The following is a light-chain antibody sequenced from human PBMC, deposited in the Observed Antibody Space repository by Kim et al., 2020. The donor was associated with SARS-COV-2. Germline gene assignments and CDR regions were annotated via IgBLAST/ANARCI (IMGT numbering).Light chain of an antibody. CDR3: LQHNTSPIT. CDR2: GAS. Sequence: ASVGDSVTITCRASQDIRNDLGWYQQNPAIAPKRLIYGASSLQSGVPSRFSGSGSGTEFTLTISSLQPEDFATYFCLQHNTSPITFGQGTRLEIK. V-gene: IGKV1-17*01. J-gene: IGKJ5*01. CDR1: QDIRND.